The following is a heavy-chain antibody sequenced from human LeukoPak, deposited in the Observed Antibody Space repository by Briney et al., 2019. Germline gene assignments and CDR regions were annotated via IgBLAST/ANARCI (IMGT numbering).Heavy chain of an antibody. Sequence: GGSLRLSCAASGFKFSSNWMSWVRQAPGKGLEWVANIKQDGSEKYYVDSAKGRFTISRDNAKNSLYLQMNSLRAEDTAVYYCARDYGDYGGLGYWGQGTLVTVSS. CDR3: ARDYGDYGGLGY. V-gene: IGHV3-7*01. D-gene: IGHD4-17*01. CDR2: IKQDGSEK. J-gene: IGHJ4*02. CDR1: GFKFSSNW.